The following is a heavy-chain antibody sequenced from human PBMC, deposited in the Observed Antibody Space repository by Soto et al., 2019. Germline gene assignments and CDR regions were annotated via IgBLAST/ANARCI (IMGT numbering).Heavy chain of an antibody. CDR3: ARGGLLTDY. CDR2: ISHSGST. V-gene: IGHV4-30-2*01. D-gene: IGHD6-19*01. J-gene: IGHJ4*02. Sequence: TSETLSLTCAVSGGSISSGGYSWSWIRQPPGKGLEWIGYISHSGSTYYNPSLKSRVTISVDRSKNQFSLKLSSVTAADTAVYYCARGGLLTDYWGQGTLVTVSS. CDR1: GGSISSGGYS.